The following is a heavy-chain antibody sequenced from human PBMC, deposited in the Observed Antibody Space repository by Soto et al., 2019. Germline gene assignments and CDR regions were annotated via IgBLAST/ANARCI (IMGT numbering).Heavy chain of an antibody. D-gene: IGHD4-17*01. V-gene: IGHV2-70*01. J-gene: IGHJ6*02. CDR1: GFSLSTSGMC. CDR2: IDWDDDK. Sequence: GSGPTLVNPTQTLTLTCTFSGFSLSTSGMCVSWIRQPPGKALEWLALIDWDDDKYYSTSLKTRLTISKDTSKNQVVLTMTNMDPVDTASDDCARSTRCGMDGWGQGTTVPVSS. CDR3: ARSTRCGMDG.